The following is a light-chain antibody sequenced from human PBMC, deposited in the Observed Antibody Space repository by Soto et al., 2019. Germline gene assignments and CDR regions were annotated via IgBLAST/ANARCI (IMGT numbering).Light chain of an antibody. CDR2: DAS. J-gene: IGKJ5*01. CDR1: QTVGRF. CDR3: QQRLHWPIT. V-gene: IGKV3-11*01. Sequence: DIVLTQSPATLSLSPGDRVTLSCRASQTVGRFLSWYQHSPGQGPRLLVYDASNRATGVPARLSGSGSETDFSLPISSLEPEDCAVYYCQQRLHWPITFGQGTRLEIK.